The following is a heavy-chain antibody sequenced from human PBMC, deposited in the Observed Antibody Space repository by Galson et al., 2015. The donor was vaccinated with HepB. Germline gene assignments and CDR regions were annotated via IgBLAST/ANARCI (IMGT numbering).Heavy chain of an antibody. CDR3: VRRATFSGY. V-gene: IGHV3-11*01. Sequence: SLRLSCAASGFTFSDYYMSWVRQAPGKGPEWISYISSSGTTIYYADSVKGRFTISRNNAKNSLYLQMNSLRVEDTALYYCVRRATFSGYWGQGTLVTVSS. J-gene: IGHJ4*02. CDR2: ISSSGTTI. D-gene: IGHD5-12*01. CDR1: GFTFSDYY.